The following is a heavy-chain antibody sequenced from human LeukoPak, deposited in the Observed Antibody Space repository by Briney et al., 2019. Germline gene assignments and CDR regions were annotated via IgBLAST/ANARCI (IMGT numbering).Heavy chain of an antibody. CDR2: INPNSGGT. CDR1: GYTLTGYY. Sequence: ASVKVSCKASGYTLTGYYMHWVRQAPGQGLEWMGWINPNSGGTNYAQKFQGRVTMTRDTSISTAYMELSRLRSDDTAVYYCARIGILSGYSYGINFDYWGQGTLVTVSS. J-gene: IGHJ4*02. V-gene: IGHV1-2*02. D-gene: IGHD5-18*01. CDR3: ARIGILSGYSYGINFDY.